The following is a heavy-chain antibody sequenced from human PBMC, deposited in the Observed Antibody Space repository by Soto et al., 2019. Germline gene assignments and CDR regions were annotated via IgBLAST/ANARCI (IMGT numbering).Heavy chain of an antibody. D-gene: IGHD6-13*01. Sequence: QVQLVESGGGVVQPGRSLRLSCAASGFTFSSDGMHWVRQTPGKGLEWIAVISYDGTRKYYADSVTGRFTISRDNSKNTLYLQMDSLRVEDTAVYYCAKDRSNSWTFDYWGQGTLVTVSS. CDR1: GFTFSSDG. V-gene: IGHV3-30*18. CDR3: AKDRSNSWTFDY. J-gene: IGHJ4*02. CDR2: ISYDGTRK.